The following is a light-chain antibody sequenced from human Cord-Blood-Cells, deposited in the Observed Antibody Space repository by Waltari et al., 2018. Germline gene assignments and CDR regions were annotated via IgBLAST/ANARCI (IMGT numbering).Light chain of an antibody. CDR3: SSYTSSSRV. Sequence: SALTQPASVSGSPGPSITIPGTGTSRDVGGYNYVSWYQQHPGKAPKLMIYEVSNGPSGVSNRFSGSKSGNTASLTIAGLQAEDEADYYCSSYTSSSRVFGGGTKLTVL. CDR2: EVS. CDR1: SRDVGGYNY. J-gene: IGLJ3*02. V-gene: IGLV2-14*01.